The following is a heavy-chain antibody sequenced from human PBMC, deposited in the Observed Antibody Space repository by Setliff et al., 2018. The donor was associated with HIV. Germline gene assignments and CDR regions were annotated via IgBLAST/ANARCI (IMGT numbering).Heavy chain of an antibody. Sequence: SVKVSCKVSGDTFNNYGLNWVRQAPGQGLEWMGGIIPIFKSADYAQKFQGRVTITTDESTSTAYMELSSLRSEDTAVYYCARDGEWGYHRPRDLDIWGQGTMVTVSS. CDR3: ARDGEWGYHRPRDLDI. CDR1: GDTFNNYG. D-gene: IGHD2-2*01. CDR2: IIPIFKSA. V-gene: IGHV1-69*05. J-gene: IGHJ3*02.